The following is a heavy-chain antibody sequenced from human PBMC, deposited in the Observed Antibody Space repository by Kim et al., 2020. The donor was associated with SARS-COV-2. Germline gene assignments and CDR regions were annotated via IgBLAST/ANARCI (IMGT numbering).Heavy chain of an antibody. Sequence: GGSLRLSCAASGFTFSSYGMHWVRQAPGKGLEWVAVIWYDGSNKYYADSVKGRFTISRDNSKNTLYLQMNSLRAEDTAVYYCARAVPKYSGSYYFDYWGQGTLVTVSS. CDR1: GFTFSSYG. J-gene: IGHJ4*02. D-gene: IGHD1-26*01. CDR3: ARAVPKYSGSYYFDY. V-gene: IGHV3-33*01. CDR2: IWYDGSNK.